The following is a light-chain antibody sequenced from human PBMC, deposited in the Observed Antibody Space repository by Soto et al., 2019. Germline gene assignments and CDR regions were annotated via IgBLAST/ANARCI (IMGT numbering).Light chain of an antibody. Sequence: DIQMTQSPSTLSASVGDRVTITCRASQSISTYLNWYQQKLGKAPTLLIYAASSLQSGVPSRFRGGGSETDFTLTISSLQPEDFATYCCQQCYGSPRTFGQGTKVEI. CDR3: QQCYGSPRT. CDR2: AAS. CDR1: QSISTY. J-gene: IGKJ1*01. V-gene: IGKV1-39*01.